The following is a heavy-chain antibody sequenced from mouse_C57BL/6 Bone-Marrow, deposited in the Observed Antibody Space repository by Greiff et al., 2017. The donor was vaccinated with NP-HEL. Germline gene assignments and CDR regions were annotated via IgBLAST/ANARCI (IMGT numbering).Heavy chain of an antibody. J-gene: IGHJ3*01. CDR1: GYAFSSSW. CDR2: IYPGDGDT. D-gene: IGHD1-1*01. Sequence: QVQLQQSGPELVKPGASVKISCKASGYAFSSSWMNWVKQRPGQGLEWIGRIYPGDGDTNYNGKFKGKATLTADKSSSTAYMQLSSLTSEDSAVYFCARWGDLLGSGGWGKGTLVTVSA. CDR3: ARWGDLLGSGG. V-gene: IGHV1-82*01.